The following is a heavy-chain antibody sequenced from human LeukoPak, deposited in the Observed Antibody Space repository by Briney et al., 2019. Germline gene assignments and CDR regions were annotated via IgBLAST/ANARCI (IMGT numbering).Heavy chain of an antibody. CDR3: ARESPSASFDY. J-gene: IGHJ4*02. V-gene: IGHV4-61*01. Sequence: SETLSLTCTVPGGSVSSGSYYWSWIRQPPGKGLEWIGYIYYSGSTNYNPSLKSRVTISVDTSKNQFSLKLSSVTAADTAVYYCARESPSASFDYWGQGTLVTVSS. CDR2: IYYSGST. CDR1: GGSVSSGSYY.